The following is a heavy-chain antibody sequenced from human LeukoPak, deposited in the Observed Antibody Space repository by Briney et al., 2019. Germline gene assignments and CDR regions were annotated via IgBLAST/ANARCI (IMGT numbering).Heavy chain of an antibody. D-gene: IGHD5-24*01. J-gene: IGHJ4*02. Sequence: PGGSLRLSRAASGFTFSSYSMNWVRQAPGKGLEWVSSISSSGSFISYADSVKGRFTISRDNAKNSLYLQMNSLRAEDTAVYYCARGLDGYKVDYWGQGTLVTVSS. CDR2: ISSSGSFI. CDR1: GFTFSSYS. CDR3: ARGLDGYKVDY. V-gene: IGHV3-21*01.